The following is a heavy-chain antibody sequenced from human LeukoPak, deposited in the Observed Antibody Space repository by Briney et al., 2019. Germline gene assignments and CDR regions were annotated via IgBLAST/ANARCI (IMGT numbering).Heavy chain of an antibody. D-gene: IGHD6-19*01. V-gene: IGHV3-23*01. CDR2: ISGDGRST. CDR1: GFTFSSYA. J-gene: IGHJ4*02. CDR3: ARSTYSSAWRDY. Sequence: PGGSLRLSCAASGFTFSSYAVSWVRQAPGKGLEWVSGISGDGRSTYYADSVKGRFTISRDSSKNTLYLQMNSLRAVDTAIYYCARSTYSSAWRDYWGQGTLVTVSS.